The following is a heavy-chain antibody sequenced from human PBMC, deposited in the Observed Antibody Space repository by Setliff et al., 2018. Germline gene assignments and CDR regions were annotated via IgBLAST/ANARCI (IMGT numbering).Heavy chain of an antibody. CDR3: ARALQFLEWSNFDY. CDR2: IYYSGST. Sequence: SETLSLTCTVSGGSISSYYWSWIRQPPGKGLEWIGYIYYSGSTNYNPSLKSRVTISVDTSKNQFSLKLSSVTAADTAVYYCARALQFLEWSNFDYWGQGTLVTVSS. D-gene: IGHD3-3*01. CDR1: GGSISSYY. J-gene: IGHJ4*02. V-gene: IGHV4-59*01.